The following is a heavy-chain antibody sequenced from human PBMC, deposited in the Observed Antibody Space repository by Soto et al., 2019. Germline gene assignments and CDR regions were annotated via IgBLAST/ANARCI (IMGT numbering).Heavy chain of an antibody. CDR2: VYYRGNA. D-gene: IGHD3-9*01. CDR1: DDSINSDKYY. Sequence: QLQLQESGPGLVKPSETLSLTCSVSDDSINSDKYYWGWIRQPPGKGLEWIGSVYYRGNAYYNPSPQTRVTISLDKSKSQFSLKLNSVTAADSAGYFCARLEGLATISYYFDFWGPGALVTVSS. CDR3: ARLEGLATISYYFDF. J-gene: IGHJ4*02. V-gene: IGHV4-39*01.